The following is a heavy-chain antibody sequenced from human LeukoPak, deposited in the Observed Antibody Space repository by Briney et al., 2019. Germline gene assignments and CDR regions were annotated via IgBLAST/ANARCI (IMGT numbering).Heavy chain of an antibody. V-gene: IGHV3-30*09. D-gene: IGHD6-19*01. Sequence: PGGSLRLSCAASGFNFSNNLLHWVRQAPGKGLEWVAVSSFDGTKKYYADSVKGRFVISGDNSKNTLYLQMNSLRAEDTAAYYCARVGNSSGWHDAFGYSDSWGQGVLVTVSS. CDR3: ARVGNSSGWHDAFGYSDS. J-gene: IGHJ4*02. CDR2: SSFDGTKK. CDR1: GFNFSNNL.